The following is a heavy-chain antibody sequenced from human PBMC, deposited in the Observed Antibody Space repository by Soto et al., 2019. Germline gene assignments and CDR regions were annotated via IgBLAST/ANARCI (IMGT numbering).Heavy chain of an antibody. J-gene: IGHJ6*02. Sequence: GGSLRLSCAASGFTSSSYAMSWVRQAPGKGLEWVSASSGSGGNTYYADSVKGRFTISRDNSKNTLYLQMYSLRAEDTAVYYCAKDPGYSISWYPSYNYGMDVWGQGTTVTVS. CDR3: AKDPGYSISWYPSYNYGMDV. CDR2: SSGSGGNT. CDR1: GFTSSSYA. D-gene: IGHD6-13*01. V-gene: IGHV3-23*01.